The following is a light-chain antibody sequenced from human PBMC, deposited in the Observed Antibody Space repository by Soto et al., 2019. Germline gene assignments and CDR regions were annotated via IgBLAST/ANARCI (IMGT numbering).Light chain of an antibody. Sequence: ETVMTQSPATLSVSPGERATLSCRASQSVSSYLAWYQQKPGQAPRLLIYGASSRATGIPDRFSGSGSGTDFTLTISRLEPEDFAVYYCQQYGSSPPWTFGQGTKV. CDR2: GAS. CDR3: QQYGSSPPWT. J-gene: IGKJ1*01. V-gene: IGKV3-20*01. CDR1: QSVSSY.